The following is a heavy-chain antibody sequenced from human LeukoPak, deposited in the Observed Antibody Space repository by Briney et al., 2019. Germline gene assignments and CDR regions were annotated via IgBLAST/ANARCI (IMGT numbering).Heavy chain of an antibody. CDR1: GFTFSNAW. D-gene: IGHD2-2*01. CDR3: TTQLGYCSSTSCVRTPDFDY. J-gene: IGHJ4*02. V-gene: IGHV3-15*01. Sequence: GGSLRLSCVASGFTFSNAWMSWVRQAPGKGLEWVGRIKSKTDGGTTDYAAPVKGRFTISRDDSKNTLYLQMNSLKTEDTAVYYCTTQLGYCSSTSCVRTPDFDYWGQGTLVTVSS. CDR2: IKSKTDGGTT.